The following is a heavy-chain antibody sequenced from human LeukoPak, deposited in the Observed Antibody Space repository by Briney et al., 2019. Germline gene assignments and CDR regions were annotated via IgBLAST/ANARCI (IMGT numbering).Heavy chain of an antibody. CDR3: ARGLHYYGSGSFQFDY. D-gene: IGHD3-10*01. V-gene: IGHV4-59*01. CDR2: IYYSGST. J-gene: IGHJ4*02. CDR1: GGSFSGYY. Sequence: SETLSLTCAVYGGSFSGYYWSWIRQPPGKGLEWIGYIYYSGSTNYNPSLKSRVTISVDTSKNQFSLKLSSVTAADTAVYYCARGLHYYGSGSFQFDYWGQGTLVTVSS.